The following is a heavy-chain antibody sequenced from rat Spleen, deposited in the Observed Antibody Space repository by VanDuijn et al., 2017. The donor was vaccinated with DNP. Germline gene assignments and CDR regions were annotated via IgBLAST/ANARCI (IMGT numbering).Heavy chain of an antibody. CDR1: GFTFSDYN. J-gene: IGHJ2*01. Sequence: EVQLVESGGGLVQPGRSLKLSCAASGFTFSDYNMAWVRQSPKKGLEWVATIMYEESRTYYRDSVKGRFTISRDNANSTLYLQMDSLRSEDSATYYCVTQAGYYGYKGFYFDYWGQGVMVTVSS. CDR3: VTQAGYYGYKGFYFDY. D-gene: IGHD1-9*01. CDR2: IMYEESRT. V-gene: IGHV5S10*01.